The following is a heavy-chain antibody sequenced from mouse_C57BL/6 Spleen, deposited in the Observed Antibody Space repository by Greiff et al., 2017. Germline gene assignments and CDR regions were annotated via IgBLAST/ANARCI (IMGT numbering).Heavy chain of an antibody. CDR1: GFTFSDYD. D-gene: IGHD1-1*01. CDR2: ISRGRSPS. J-gene: IGHJ1*03. V-gene: IGHV5-17*01. Sequence: EVQLVESGGGLVKPGGSLKLSCAASGFTFSDYDMHWVRQAPEKGLEWVAYISRGRSPSYYADPVKGRFTISIDNAKNTLCLQMTSLRSEDTAMDYCARDYGSSYWYFEVWGTGTTVTVSS. CDR3: ARDYGSSYWYFEV.